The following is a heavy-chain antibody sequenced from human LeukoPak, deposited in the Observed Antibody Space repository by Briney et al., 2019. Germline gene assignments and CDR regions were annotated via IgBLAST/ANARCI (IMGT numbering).Heavy chain of an antibody. J-gene: IGHJ5*02. CDR3: ARVSARGRYCCSTSCQNWFDP. Sequence: ASVKVSCKASGYTFTGYYMHWVRQAPGQGLEWMGWINPNSGGTNYAQKFQGRVTMTRDTSISTAYMELSSLRSEDTAVYYCARVSARGRYCCSTSCQNWFDPWGQGTLVTVSS. D-gene: IGHD2-2*01. CDR2: INPNSGGT. CDR1: GYTFTGYY. V-gene: IGHV1-2*02.